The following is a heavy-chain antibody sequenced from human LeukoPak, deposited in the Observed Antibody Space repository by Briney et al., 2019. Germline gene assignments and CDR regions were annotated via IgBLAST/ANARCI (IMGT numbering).Heavy chain of an antibody. CDR2: INHSAGST. D-gene: IGHD3-22*01. J-gene: IGHJ4*02. CDR1: GYRFSSYY. V-gene: IGHV1-46*04. Sequence: ATVKVSCKACGYRFSSYYLIWVRQPPGQGREWMGIINHSAGSTYYAQKLRGRVTTTSDIYKRTVYMELSSLRSEDTDLYYCATGSDVRGYGSNPYYGHYWGQGTLVTVSS. CDR3: ATGSDVRGYGSNPYYGHY.